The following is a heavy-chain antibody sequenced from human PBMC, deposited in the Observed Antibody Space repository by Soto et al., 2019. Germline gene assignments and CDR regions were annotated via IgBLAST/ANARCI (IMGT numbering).Heavy chain of an antibody. V-gene: IGHV3-9*01. CDR1: GFTFDDYA. CDR3: AKALYGSSSSPIDY. J-gene: IGHJ4*02. D-gene: IGHD6-13*01. CDR2: ITWNSGYI. Sequence: HPGGSLRLSCAASGFTFDDYAMHWVRQASGKGLEWVSYITWNSGYIGYADSVKGRFTISRDNANNSLYLQMNSLKPEDTAFYYCAKALYGSSSSPIDYWGQGTLVTVSS.